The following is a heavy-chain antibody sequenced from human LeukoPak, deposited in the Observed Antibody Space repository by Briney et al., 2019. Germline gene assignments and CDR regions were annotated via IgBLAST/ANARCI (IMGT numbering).Heavy chain of an antibody. CDR2: ISGSGGST. Sequence: PGGSLRLSCAASGFTFSSYAMSWVRQAPGKGLEWVSAISGSGGSTYYADSVKGRFTISRDNSKNTLYLQMNSLRAEDTAVYYCARANGGNLLAWFDPWGQGTLVTVSS. V-gene: IGHV3-23*01. CDR1: GFTFSSYA. CDR3: ARANGGNLLAWFDP. J-gene: IGHJ5*02. D-gene: IGHD3-10*01.